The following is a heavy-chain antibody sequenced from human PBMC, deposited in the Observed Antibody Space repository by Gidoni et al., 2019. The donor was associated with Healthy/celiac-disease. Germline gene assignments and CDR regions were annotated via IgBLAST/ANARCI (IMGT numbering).Heavy chain of an antibody. Sequence: VQLVESGGGLVKPGGSLRLSCAASGFTFSSYSMNWVRQAPGKGLEWVSAISSSSSYIYYADSVKGRFTISRDNAKNSLYLQMNSRRAEDTAVYYCARDGYYYDSSGYCGYWGQGTLVTVSS. CDR3: ARDGYYYDSSGYCGY. CDR2: ISSSSSYI. V-gene: IGHV3-21*01. J-gene: IGHJ4*02. D-gene: IGHD3-22*01. CDR1: GFTFSSYS.